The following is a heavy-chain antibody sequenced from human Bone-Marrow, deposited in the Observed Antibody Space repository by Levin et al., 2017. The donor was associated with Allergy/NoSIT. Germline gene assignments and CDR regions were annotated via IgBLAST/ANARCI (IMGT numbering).Heavy chain of an antibody. Sequence: GGSLRLSCAASGFIFSSYTMNWVRQAPGKGLEWLSWISASSSSISYADSVKGRFSISRDNAKSSLYLQLNSLRDEDTAVYYCVRDRGWAFDFWGQGTKVIVSS. J-gene: IGHJ3*01. CDR3: VRDRGWAFDF. CDR1: GFIFSSYT. CDR2: ISASSSSI. V-gene: IGHV3-48*02.